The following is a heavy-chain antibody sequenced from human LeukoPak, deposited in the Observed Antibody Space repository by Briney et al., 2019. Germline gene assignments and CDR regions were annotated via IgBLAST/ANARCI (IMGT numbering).Heavy chain of an antibody. CDR3: ARSPAVFYLGDYFDF. D-gene: IGHD2/OR15-2a*01. CDR2: INRDGTSR. V-gene: IGHV3-74*01. Sequence: GGSLRLSCAASRFTFSNYWMHWVRQAPGKGLVWVSRINRDGTSRSYADSVKGRFTISRDNAKNTLNLQMNSLRAEDTAVYFCARSPAVFYLGDYFDFWGQGTLITVSS. CDR1: RFTFSNYW. J-gene: IGHJ4*02.